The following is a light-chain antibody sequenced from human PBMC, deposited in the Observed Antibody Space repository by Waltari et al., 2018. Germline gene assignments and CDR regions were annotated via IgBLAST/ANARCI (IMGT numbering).Light chain of an antibody. V-gene: IGLV2-11*01. CDR3: CSYGGSSWV. J-gene: IGLJ3*02. CDR2: DVT. Sequence: QSALTQPRPVSASPARSVTISCTGTSSALGGYHYVSWYQHLPGKAPKLIIYDVTKWPSGVPDRFSGSKSGNTASLTISGLLGEDEADYYCCSYGGSSWVFGGGTKLTVL. CDR1: SSALGGYHY.